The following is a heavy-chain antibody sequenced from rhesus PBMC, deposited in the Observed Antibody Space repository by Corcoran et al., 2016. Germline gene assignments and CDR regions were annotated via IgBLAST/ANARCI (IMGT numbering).Heavy chain of an antibody. D-gene: IGHD1-1-1*01. Sequence: QVQLPESGPGLVKPSETLSLTCAGSGGSLSGYYYWSWIRQPPGKGLEWIGRLYGGGGSNYLNPSLKSRVTLSVDTSKNQFSLKLSSVTAADTAVYYCARGDVSWNYGLDSWGQGVVVTVSS. CDR1: GGSLSGYYY. V-gene: IGHV4S14*01. J-gene: IGHJ6*01. CDR2: LYGGGGSN. CDR3: ARGDVSWNYGLDS.